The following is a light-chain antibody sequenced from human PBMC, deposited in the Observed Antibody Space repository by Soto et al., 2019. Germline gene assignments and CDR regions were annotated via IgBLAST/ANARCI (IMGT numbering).Light chain of an antibody. J-gene: IGKJ4*01. CDR1: QGIAST. Sequence: EIVTTQSPATLSMSPGERATLSCRASQGIASTLHWYQQKPGQTHRLLIYGASTRPTGVPARFSGSGSGTEFTLTINSLQSEDSAVYSCQRYNNWPLTFGGGTKWIS. CDR2: GAS. V-gene: IGKV3-15*01. CDR3: QRYNNWPLT.